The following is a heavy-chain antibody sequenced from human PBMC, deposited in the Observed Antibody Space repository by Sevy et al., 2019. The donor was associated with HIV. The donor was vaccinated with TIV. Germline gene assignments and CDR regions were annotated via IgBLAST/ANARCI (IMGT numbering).Heavy chain of an antibody. D-gene: IGHD3-3*01. Sequence: GGSLRLSCAASGFTFSKAWMSWVRQAPGKGLEWVGRIKSNTDGGTTDYAEPVKGRFTISRDDSKNTLYLQVNSLKTDDTAVYYCTTKKDFWSGCLYFDYWGQGTLVTVSS. CDR2: IKSNTDGGTT. V-gene: IGHV3-15*01. J-gene: IGHJ4*02. CDR3: TTKKDFWSGCLYFDY. CDR1: GFTFSKAW.